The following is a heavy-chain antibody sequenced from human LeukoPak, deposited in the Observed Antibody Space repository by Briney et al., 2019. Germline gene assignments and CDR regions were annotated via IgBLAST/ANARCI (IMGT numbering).Heavy chain of an antibody. CDR3: ARDGYKYGSGSYPDY. V-gene: IGHV3-53*01. CDR1: GFTVSSSY. CDR2: IYSGGGT. Sequence: GGSLRLSCAASGFTVSSSYMGWVRQAPGKGLEWVSGIYSGGGTYYGDSVKGRFTISRDNSKNTLYLQMNSLRAEDTAVYYCARDGYKYGSGSYPDYWGQGTLVTVSS. J-gene: IGHJ4*02. D-gene: IGHD3-10*01.